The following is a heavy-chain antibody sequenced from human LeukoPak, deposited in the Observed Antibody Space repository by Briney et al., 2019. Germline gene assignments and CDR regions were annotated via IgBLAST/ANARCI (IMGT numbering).Heavy chain of an antibody. J-gene: IGHJ3*02. D-gene: IGHD5-12*01. CDR2: ISYSGST. CDR1: GGSISSHY. CDR3: ASGYVSVGAFDI. Sequence: SETLSLTCTVSGGSISSHYWSWIRQPPGKGLEYIGHISYSGSTNYNPSLKSRVTISVDTSKNQFSLKLSSVTAADTAVYYCASGYVSVGAFDIWGQGTMVTVSS. V-gene: IGHV4-59*11.